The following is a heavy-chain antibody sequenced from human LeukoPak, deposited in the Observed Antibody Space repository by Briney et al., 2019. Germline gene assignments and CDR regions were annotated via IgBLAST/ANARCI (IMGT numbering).Heavy chain of an antibody. Sequence: PSETLSLTCTVSGGSISSSSYYGGWIRQPPGKGLEWIGSIYYSGSTYYNPSLKSRVTISVDTSKNQFSLKLSSVTAADTAVYYCARHSGTYSSSWFDYWGQGTLVTVSS. CDR2: IYYSGST. CDR3: ARHSGTYSSSWFDY. CDR1: GGSISSSSYY. V-gene: IGHV4-39*01. D-gene: IGHD6-13*01. J-gene: IGHJ4*02.